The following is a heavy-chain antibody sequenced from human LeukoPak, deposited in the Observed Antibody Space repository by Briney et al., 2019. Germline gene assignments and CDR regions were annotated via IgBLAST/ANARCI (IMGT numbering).Heavy chain of an antibody. V-gene: IGHV4-59*01. CDR1: GGSISSYY. Sequence: SETLSLTCTVSGGSISSYYWSWIRQPPGKGLEWIGYIYYSGSTNYNPSLESRVTISVDTSKNQFSLKLSSVTAADTAVYYCARAPSQITGTTFDYWGQGTLVTVSS. D-gene: IGHD1-7*01. J-gene: IGHJ4*02. CDR3: ARAPSQITGTTFDY. CDR2: IYYSGST.